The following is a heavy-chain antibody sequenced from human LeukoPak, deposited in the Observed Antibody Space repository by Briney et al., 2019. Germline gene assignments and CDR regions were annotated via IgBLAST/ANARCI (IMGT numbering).Heavy chain of an antibody. CDR1: GLTFSTYA. V-gene: IGHV3-23*01. Sequence: GGSLRLSCAASGLTFSTYAMSWVRQAPGKGLEWVSAISGYGDSTYYADSVKGRFTISRDNSKNTLYLQMNSLRAEDTAVYYCAKPFSSSWYYFDYWGQGTLVTVSS. CDR2: ISGYGDST. D-gene: IGHD6-13*01. CDR3: AKPFSSSWYYFDY. J-gene: IGHJ4*02.